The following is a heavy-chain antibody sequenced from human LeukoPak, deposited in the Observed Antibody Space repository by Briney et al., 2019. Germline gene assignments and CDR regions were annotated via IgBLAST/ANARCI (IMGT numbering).Heavy chain of an antibody. Sequence: GGSLRLSCAASGFTFNDYYMSWIRQAPGRGLEWVSYISSSGSTIYYADSVKGRFTISRDNAKNSLYLQMNSLRAEDTAVYYCARCVSSSRDYNWFDPWGQGTLVTVSS. CDR2: ISSSGSTI. D-gene: IGHD6-13*01. V-gene: IGHV3-11*04. CDR1: GFTFNDYY. CDR3: ARCVSSSRDYNWFDP. J-gene: IGHJ5*02.